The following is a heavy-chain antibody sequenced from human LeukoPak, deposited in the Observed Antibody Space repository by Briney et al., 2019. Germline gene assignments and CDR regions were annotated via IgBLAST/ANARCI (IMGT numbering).Heavy chain of an antibody. CDR1: GDTLTALS. CDR2: FHPEDGET. V-gene: IGHV1-24*01. Sequence: ASVKASCMVFGDTLTALSMHWVRQAPGKGLEWMGGFHPEDGETIYAQKFQGRVTMTEDTSTDTAYMELSSLRSDDTAVYYCTTGKIYCSTTSCSDDYWGQGTLVTVSS. D-gene: IGHD2-2*01. CDR3: TTGKIYCSTTSCSDDY. J-gene: IGHJ4*02.